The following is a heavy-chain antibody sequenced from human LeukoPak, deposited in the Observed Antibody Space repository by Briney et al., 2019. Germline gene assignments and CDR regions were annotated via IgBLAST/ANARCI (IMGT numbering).Heavy chain of an antibody. V-gene: IGHV3-11*01. CDR1: GFTFSDYY. CDR3: ARVTYGTGTYGAFDY. Sequence: GVLRLSCAASGFTFSDYYMSWIRQAPGKGLEWVSYISSSGSTIYYADSAKGRFTISRDNSKNTLYLQMNSLRDEDTAVYYCARVTYGTGTYGAFDYWGQGTLVTASS. D-gene: IGHD3-10*01. CDR2: ISSSGSTI. J-gene: IGHJ4*02.